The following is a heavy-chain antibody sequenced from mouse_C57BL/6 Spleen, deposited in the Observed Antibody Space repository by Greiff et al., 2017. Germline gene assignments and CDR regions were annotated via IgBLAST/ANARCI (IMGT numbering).Heavy chain of an antibody. J-gene: IGHJ4*01. CDR2: ISDGGSYT. D-gene: IGHD4-1*02. CDR3: AREGTTVYYYAMDY. CDR1: GFTFSSDA. V-gene: IGHV5-4*01. Sequence: EVLLVESGGGLVKPGGSLKLPCAASGFTFSSDAMSWVRQTPEKRLEWVATISDGGSYTYYPDNVKGRFTISRDNAKNNLYLQMSHLKSEDTAMYYCAREGTTVYYYAMDYWGQGTSVTVSS.